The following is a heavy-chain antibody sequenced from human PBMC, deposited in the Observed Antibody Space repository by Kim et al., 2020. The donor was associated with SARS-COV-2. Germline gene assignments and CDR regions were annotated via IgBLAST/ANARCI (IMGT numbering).Heavy chain of an antibody. Sequence: GESLKISCKGSGYSFTSYWIGWVRQMPGKGLEWMGIIYPGDSDTRYSPSFQGQVTISADKSISTAYLQWSSLKASDTAMYYCARATPSYHDISTGYYKDFDYWGQGTLVTVSS. D-gene: IGHD3-9*01. J-gene: IGHJ4*02. CDR2: IYPGDSDT. CDR3: ARATPSYHDISTGYYKDFDY. CDR1: GYSFTSYW. V-gene: IGHV5-51*01.